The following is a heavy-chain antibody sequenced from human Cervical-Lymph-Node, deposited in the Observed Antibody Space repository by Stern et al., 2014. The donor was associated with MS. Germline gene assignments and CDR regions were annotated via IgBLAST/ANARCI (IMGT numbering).Heavy chain of an antibody. J-gene: IGHJ6*02. V-gene: IGHV3-21*01. CDR1: GFTFNFHS. CDR2: ISRSSTYI. Sequence: VQLVQSGGGLVKPGGSLRLSCAASGFTFNFHSMYWVRQATGKGLEWVSSISRSSTYIYYADSVKGRFTISRDNARNSLYLHMNSLRAEDTAVYYCARATFLGQGTTVTVSS. CDR3: ARATF.